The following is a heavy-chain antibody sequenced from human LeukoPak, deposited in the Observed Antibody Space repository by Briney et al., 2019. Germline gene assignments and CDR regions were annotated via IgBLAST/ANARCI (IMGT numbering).Heavy chain of an antibody. D-gene: IGHD3-10*01. V-gene: IGHV4-59*08. CDR1: GGSISSYY. Sequence: SETLSLTCTVSGGSISSYYWSWIRQPPGKGLEWIGYIYYSGSTNYNPSLKSRVTISVDTSKNQFSLKLSSVTAADTAVYYCAGRGYGSVFDYWGQGTLVTVSS. CDR2: IYYSGST. CDR3: AGRGYGSVFDY. J-gene: IGHJ4*02.